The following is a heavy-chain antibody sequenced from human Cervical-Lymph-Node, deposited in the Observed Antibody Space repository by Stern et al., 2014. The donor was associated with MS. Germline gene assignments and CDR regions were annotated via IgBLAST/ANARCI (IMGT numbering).Heavy chain of an antibody. V-gene: IGHV4-4*02. J-gene: IGHJ2*01. CDR1: GDSLSGSTVW. D-gene: IGHD2-21*01. CDR3: ARVKWYFDL. CDR2: IHQPGPH. Sequence: QVQLVESGPGLVRPSGALSLTCGVSGDSLSGSTVWGSWVRQPPGKGLEWLGGIHQPGPHNSNPPLKSRVTISVDTANNQFPLNLNSVTAADTAVYYCARVKWYFDLWGRGTLVTVSS.